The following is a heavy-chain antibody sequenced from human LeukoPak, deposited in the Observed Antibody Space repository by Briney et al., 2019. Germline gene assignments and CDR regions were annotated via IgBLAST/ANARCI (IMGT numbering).Heavy chain of an antibody. J-gene: IGHJ4*02. CDR2: IYHSGST. V-gene: IGHV4-30-2*01. CDR1: GGSISSGGYY. D-gene: IGHD3-3*01. CDR3: ARARTIFGVVIDY. Sequence: SQTLSLTCTVSGGSISSGGYYGSWIRQPPGKGLEWIGYIYHSGSTYYNPSLKSRVTISVDTSKNQFSLKLSSVTAADTAVYYCARARTIFGVVIDYWGQGTLVTVSS.